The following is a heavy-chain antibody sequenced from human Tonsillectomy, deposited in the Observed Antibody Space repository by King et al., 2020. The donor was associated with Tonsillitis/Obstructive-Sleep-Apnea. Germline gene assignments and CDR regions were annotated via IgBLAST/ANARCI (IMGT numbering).Heavy chain of an antibody. J-gene: IGHJ3*02. CDR3: ARDHRFAFDI. CDR1: GFTFSSYS. V-gene: IGHV3-48*02. CDR2: ISISTITI. Sequence: EVQLVESGGGLVQPGGSLRLSCAASGFTFSSYSMNWVRQAPGKGLEWVSYISISTITIYYADSVRGRFTISRDNAKNSLYLQMNSLGDEDTAVYYCARDHRFAFDIWGQGTMVTVSS.